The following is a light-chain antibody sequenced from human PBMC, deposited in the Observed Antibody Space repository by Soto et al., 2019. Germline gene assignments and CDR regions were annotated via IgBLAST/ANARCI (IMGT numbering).Light chain of an antibody. CDR1: QSVSSSY. CDR3: QQANSFPLT. CDR2: GAS. V-gene: IGKV3-20*01. Sequence: EIVLTQSPGTLSLSPGDRATLSCRASQSVSSSYLAWYQQKGGQAPRLLIYGASRRATGTPDRFSGSGSGTDFTLTISSLQPEDFATYYCQQANSFPLTFGGGTKVEIK. J-gene: IGKJ4*01.